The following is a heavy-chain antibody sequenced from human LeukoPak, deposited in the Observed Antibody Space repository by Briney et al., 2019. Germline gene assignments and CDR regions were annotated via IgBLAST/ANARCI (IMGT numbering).Heavy chain of an antibody. V-gene: IGHV3-30*03. Sequence: PGRSLRLSCAASGSTFSSYGMHWVRQAPGKGPEWVAVISYDGSNKYYADSVKGRFTISRDNAKNSLYLQMNSLRAEDTAVYYCARGAYYYEDWGQGTLVTVSS. D-gene: IGHD3-22*01. CDR3: ARGAYYYED. CDR1: GSTFSSYG. CDR2: ISYDGSNK. J-gene: IGHJ4*02.